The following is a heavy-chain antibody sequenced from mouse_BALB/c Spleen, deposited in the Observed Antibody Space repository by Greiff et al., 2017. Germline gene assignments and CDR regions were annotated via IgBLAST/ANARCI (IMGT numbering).Heavy chain of an antibody. CDR1: GFTFSSYA. D-gene: IGHD2-1*01. J-gene: IGHJ4*01. CDR3: ARDDGNYPNAMDY. Sequence: EVMLVESGGGLVKPGGSLKLSCAASGFTFSSYAMSWVRQSPEKRLEWVAEISSGGSYTYYPDTVTGRFTISRDNAKNTLYLEMSSLRSEDTAMYYCARDDGNYPNAMDYWGQGTSVTVSS. V-gene: IGHV5-9-4*01. CDR2: ISSGGSYT.